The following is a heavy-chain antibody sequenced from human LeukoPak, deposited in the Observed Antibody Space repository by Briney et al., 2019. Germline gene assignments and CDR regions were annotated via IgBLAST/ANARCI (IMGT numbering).Heavy chain of an antibody. Sequence: PGGSLRLSCAASGXTFISYEMNWVRQAPGKGLEWILYIDSISTTIYSADSVRGRFTISRDNAKNSVYLQMNSLRVEDTAIYYCARGAPLVAVTTGAFDIWGQGTMVTVSS. J-gene: IGHJ3*02. CDR3: ARGAPLVAVTTGAFDI. V-gene: IGHV3-48*03. CDR2: IDSISTTI. D-gene: IGHD2-15*01. CDR1: GXTFISYE.